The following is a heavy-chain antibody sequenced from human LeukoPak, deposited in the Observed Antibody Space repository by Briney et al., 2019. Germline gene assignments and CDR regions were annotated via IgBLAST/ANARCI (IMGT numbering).Heavy chain of an antibody. CDR3: ARDGSSGYTPFDY. Sequence: SETLSLTCTVSGGSISSYYWSWIRQPPGKGLEWIAYIYYSGSTNYNPSLKSRVTISVDTSKNQFSLKLRSVTAADTAVYYCARDGSSGYTPFDYWGQGTLVTVSS. CDR1: GGSISSYY. J-gene: IGHJ4*02. D-gene: IGHD3-22*01. V-gene: IGHV4-59*01. CDR2: IYYSGST.